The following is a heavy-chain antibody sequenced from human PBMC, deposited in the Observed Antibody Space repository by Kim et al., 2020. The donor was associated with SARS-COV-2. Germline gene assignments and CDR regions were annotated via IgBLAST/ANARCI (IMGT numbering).Heavy chain of an antibody. V-gene: IGHV4-34*01. CDR1: GGSFSGYY. CDR3: ARFMVRGVAPAA. D-gene: IGHD3-10*01. J-gene: IGHJ5*02. CDR2: INHSGST. Sequence: SETLSLTCAVYGGSFSGYYWSWIRQPPGKWLEWIGEINHSGSTNYNPSLKSRVTISVDTSKNQFSLKLSSVTAADTAVYYCARFMVRGVAPAAWGQGTLVTVSS.